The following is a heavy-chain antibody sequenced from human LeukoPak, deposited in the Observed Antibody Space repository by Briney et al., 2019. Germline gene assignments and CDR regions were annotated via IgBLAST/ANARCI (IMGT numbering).Heavy chain of an antibody. D-gene: IGHD1-14*01. CDR1: GYTFTNSD. Sequence: ASVKVSCRASGYTFTNSDITWVRQAPGQGLEWMGRISTSNGDTNYAAKLQGRVTMTTDTSTSTVYMELESLTFDDTAVYFCARDPYHRLGPPLDLWGQGTLVTVSS. CDR2: ISTSNGDT. V-gene: IGHV1-18*01. J-gene: IGHJ5*02. CDR3: ARDPYHRLGPPLDL.